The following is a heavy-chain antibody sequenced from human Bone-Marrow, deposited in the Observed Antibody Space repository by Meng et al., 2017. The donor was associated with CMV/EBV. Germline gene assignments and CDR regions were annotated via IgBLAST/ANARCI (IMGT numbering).Heavy chain of an antibody. CDR3: ARELSRLRHYHYGMDV. J-gene: IGHJ6*02. V-gene: IGHV3-7*01. D-gene: IGHD5-12*01. Sequence: GESLKISCAASGFTFSSYWMSWVRQAPGKGLEWVANIKQDGSEKYYVDSVKGRFTISRDNAKNSLYLQMNSLRAEDTAVYYCARELSRLRHYHYGMDVCGQGTTVTVSS. CDR2: IKQDGSEK. CDR1: GFTFSSYW.